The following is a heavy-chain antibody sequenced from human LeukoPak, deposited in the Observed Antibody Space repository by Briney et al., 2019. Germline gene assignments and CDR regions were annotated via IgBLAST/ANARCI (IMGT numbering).Heavy chain of an antibody. CDR1: GFTFSSYG. J-gene: IGHJ4*02. V-gene: IGHV3-30*18. Sequence: GGSLRLSCAASGFTFSSYGMHWVRQAPGKGLEWVAVISYDGSNKYYADSVKGRFTISRDNSKNTLYLQMNSLRAEDTAVYCCAKDRARAAAGITNYWGQGTLVTVSS. CDR3: AKDRARAAAGITNY. CDR2: ISYDGSNK. D-gene: IGHD6-13*01.